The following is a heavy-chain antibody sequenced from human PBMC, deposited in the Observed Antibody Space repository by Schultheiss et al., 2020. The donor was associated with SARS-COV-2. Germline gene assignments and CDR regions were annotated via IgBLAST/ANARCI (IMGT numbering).Heavy chain of an antibody. CDR2: ISSSSSTI. CDR1: GFSFTNHW. Sequence: GGSLRLSCAASGFSFTNHWMTWVRQVPGKGLEWVSYISSSSSTIYYADSVKGRFTISRDNAKNTLYLQMNSLRAEDTAVYYCARHDYGDYVDYWGQGTLVTVSS. V-gene: IGHV3-48*01. D-gene: IGHD4-17*01. CDR3: ARHDYGDYVDY. J-gene: IGHJ4*02.